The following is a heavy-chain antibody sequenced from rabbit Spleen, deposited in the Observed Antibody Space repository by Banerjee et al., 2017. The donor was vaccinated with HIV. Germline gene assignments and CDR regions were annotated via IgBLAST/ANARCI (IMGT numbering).Heavy chain of an antibody. D-gene: IGHD8-1*01. CDR1: GFSFSSSDY. CDR3: ARDAGSGPYIDGYFNL. CDR2: IYGGSPGST. Sequence: QSLEESGGGLVKPGASLTLTCKASGFSFSSSDYICWVRQTPGKGLEWIACIYGGSPGSTAYASWAKGRFTISKTSSTTVPLQVTSLTAADTATYFCARDAGSGPYIDGYFNLWGPGTLVTVS. J-gene: IGHJ4*01. V-gene: IGHV1S40*01.